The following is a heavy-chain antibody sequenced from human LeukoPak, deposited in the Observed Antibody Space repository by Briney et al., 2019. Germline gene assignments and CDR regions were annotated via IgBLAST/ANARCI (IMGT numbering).Heavy chain of an antibody. J-gene: IGHJ4*02. Sequence: PSETLSLTCSVSGGSISSYYWSWIRQPPGKGLEWIGYIYYRGSTNYNPSLKSRVTISLDTSKNQFSLKLSSMTAADTAVYYCARHSNWNYDYWGQGTLVTVSS. V-gene: IGHV4-59*08. D-gene: IGHD1-7*01. CDR1: GGSISSYY. CDR2: IYYRGST. CDR3: ARHSNWNYDY.